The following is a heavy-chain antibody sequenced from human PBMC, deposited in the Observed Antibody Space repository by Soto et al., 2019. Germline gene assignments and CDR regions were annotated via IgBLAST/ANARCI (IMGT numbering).Heavy chain of an antibody. V-gene: IGHV3-48*02. J-gene: IGHJ4*02. CDR3: AREAPYYYDSSGYYGPDY. Sequence: EVQLVESGGGLVQPGGSLRLSCAASGFTFSSYSMNWVRQAPGKGLEWVSYISSRTSTIYYADSVKGRFTISRDNAKNSLYLQMNCLRDEDTAVYYCAREAPYYYDSSGYYGPDYWGQGTLVTVSS. CDR1: GFTFSSYS. CDR2: ISSRTSTI. D-gene: IGHD3-22*01.